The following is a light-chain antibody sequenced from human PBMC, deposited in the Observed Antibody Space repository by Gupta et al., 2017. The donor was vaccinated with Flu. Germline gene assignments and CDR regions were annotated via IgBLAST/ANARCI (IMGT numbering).Light chain of an antibody. J-gene: IGKJ4*01. CDR1: QSVLYSSKNKNY. CDR3: QQYYSIDT. Sequence: DTVMTQSPDSLAVSLGERATINCKSSQSVLYSSKNKNYLAWYQQKPGQPPKLLIYWASNRESGVPDRFSGSGSGTDFTLTISSLQAEDVAVYYCQQYYSIDTFGRGTKVEIK. V-gene: IGKV4-1*01. CDR2: WAS.